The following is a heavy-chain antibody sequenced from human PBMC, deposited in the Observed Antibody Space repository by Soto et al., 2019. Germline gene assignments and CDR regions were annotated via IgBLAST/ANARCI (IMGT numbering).Heavy chain of an antibody. V-gene: IGHV3-30*18. D-gene: IGHD6-13*01. Sequence: PGGSLRLSCAASGFTFSSYGMHWVRQAPGKGLEWVAVISYDGSNKYYADSVKGRFAISRDNAKNSLHLQMNSLRAEDTAFYYCVKDESINWYSGHFRHWGQGTLVTVSS. J-gene: IGHJ1*01. CDR2: ISYDGSNK. CDR3: VKDESINWYSGHFRH. CDR1: GFTFSSYG.